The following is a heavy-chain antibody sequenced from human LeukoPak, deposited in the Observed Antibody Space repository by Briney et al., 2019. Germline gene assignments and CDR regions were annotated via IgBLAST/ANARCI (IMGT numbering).Heavy chain of an antibody. Sequence: GGSLRLSCVASGFTFTNNWMTWVRQVPGKGLEWVANIKPDDSEIYYVASVKGRFTISRDNAKNSVFLQMNSLRAEDTAVYYCAKDRYFYDSSGYLDYWGQGTLVTVSS. CDR2: IKPDDSEI. J-gene: IGHJ4*02. CDR3: AKDRYFYDSSGYLDY. V-gene: IGHV3-7*01. CDR1: GFTFTNNW. D-gene: IGHD3-22*01.